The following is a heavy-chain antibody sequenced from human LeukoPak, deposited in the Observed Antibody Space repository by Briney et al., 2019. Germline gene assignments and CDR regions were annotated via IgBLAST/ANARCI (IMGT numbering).Heavy chain of an antibody. J-gene: IGHJ4*02. Sequence: SETLSLTCTVSGGSVSSGSYYWSWIRQPPGKGLEWIGYIYYSGSTNYNPSLKSRVTISVDTSKNQFSLKLSSVTAADTAVYYCARPLYSSSWYGGSLGYWGRGTLVTVSS. V-gene: IGHV4-61*01. CDR2: IYYSGST. CDR3: ARPLYSSSWYGGSLGY. CDR1: GGSVSSGSYY. D-gene: IGHD6-13*01.